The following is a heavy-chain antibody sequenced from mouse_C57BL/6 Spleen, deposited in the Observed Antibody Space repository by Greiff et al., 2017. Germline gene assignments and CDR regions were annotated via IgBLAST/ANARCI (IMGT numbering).Heavy chain of an antibody. D-gene: IGHD4-1*01. CDR1: GYTFTDYF. CDR3: ARAGGTRAMDY. CDR2: INPNNGGT. V-gene: IGHV1-26*01. J-gene: IGHJ4*01. Sequence: EVQLQQSGPELVKPGASVKISCKASGYTFTDYFMNWVKQSHGKSLEWIGDINPNNGGTSYNQKFKGKATLTVDKSSSTAYMELRSLTSEDSAVYYCARAGGTRAMDYWGQGTSVTVSS.